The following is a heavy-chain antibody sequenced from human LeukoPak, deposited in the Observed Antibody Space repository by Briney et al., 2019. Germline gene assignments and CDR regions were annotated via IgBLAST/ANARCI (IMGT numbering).Heavy chain of an antibody. D-gene: IGHD5-24*01. V-gene: IGHV4-31*03. CDR3: ARELRRDGYADY. CDR1: GGSISSGGYY. J-gene: IGHJ4*02. CDR2: IYYSGST. Sequence: SQTLSLTCTVSGGSISSGGYYWSWIRQHPGKGLEWIGYIYYSGSTYYNPSLKSRVTISVDTSKNQFSLKLSSVTAADTAVYYCARELRRDGYADYWGQGTLVTVSS.